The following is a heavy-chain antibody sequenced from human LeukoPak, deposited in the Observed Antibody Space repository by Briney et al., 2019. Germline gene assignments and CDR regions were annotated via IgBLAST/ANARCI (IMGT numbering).Heavy chain of an antibody. J-gene: IGHJ4*02. CDR3: ASRSSIWSGYQDTLYYFDS. CDR2: IYYSGNT. CDR1: GGSINSGGYY. D-gene: IGHD3-3*01. Sequence: SQTLSLTCTVSGGSINSGGYYWSWIRQHPGKGLEWIGYIYYSGNTYYNPSLKSRITISLDTSKNQFSLKLSSVTAADTAVYYCASRSSIWSGYQDTLYYFDSWGQGTLVTVSS. V-gene: IGHV4-31*03.